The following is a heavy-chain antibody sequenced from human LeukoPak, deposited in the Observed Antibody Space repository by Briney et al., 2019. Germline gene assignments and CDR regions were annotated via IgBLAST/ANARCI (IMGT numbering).Heavy chain of an antibody. CDR2: ISTSNGNT. V-gene: IGHV1-18*01. D-gene: IGHD3-22*01. CDR3: ARDCDRSGYYCY. J-gene: IGHJ4*02. Sequence: ASVKVSCKASGYTFSDYGTSWVRQAPGQGLEWMGWISTSNGNTNYAQKLQGRVAMTTDTSTSTAYMELRSLRSDDTAVYYCARDCDRSGYYCYWGQGTLVTVSS. CDR1: GYTFSDYG.